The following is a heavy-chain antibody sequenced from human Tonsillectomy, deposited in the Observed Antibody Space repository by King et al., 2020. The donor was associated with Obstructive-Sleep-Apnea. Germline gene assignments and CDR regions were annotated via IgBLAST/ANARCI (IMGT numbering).Heavy chain of an antibody. D-gene: IGHD4-23*01. V-gene: IGHV4-39*07. CDR3: AKGPTTVVVPVSYYYGMDV. J-gene: IGHJ6*02. CDR2: IYYSGST. Sequence: LQLQESGPGLVKPSETLSLTCTVSGGSISSSSYIWGWIRQPPGKGLEWIGSIYYSGSTYYNPSLKSRVTISGDTSKNQFSLNLSSVTAADTAVYYCAKGPTTVVVPVSYYYGMDVWGQGTTVTVSS. CDR1: GGSISSSSYI.